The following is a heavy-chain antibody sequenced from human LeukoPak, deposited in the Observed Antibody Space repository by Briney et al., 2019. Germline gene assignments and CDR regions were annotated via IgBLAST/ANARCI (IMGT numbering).Heavy chain of an antibody. CDR1: GFTFDDYA. D-gene: IGHD5-18*01. Sequence: GRSLRLSCAASGFTFDDYAMHWVRQAPGKGLEWVSGISWNSGSIGYADSVKGRFTISRDNAKNSLYLQMNSLRAEDTALYYCAKDIRGYSYGALDYWGQGTLVTVSS. CDR2: ISWNSGSI. J-gene: IGHJ4*02. CDR3: AKDIRGYSYGALDY. V-gene: IGHV3-9*01.